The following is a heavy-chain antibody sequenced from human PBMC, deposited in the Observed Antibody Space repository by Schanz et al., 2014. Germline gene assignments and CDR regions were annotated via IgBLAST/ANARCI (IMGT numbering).Heavy chain of an antibody. Sequence: QVQMVESGGGVVQPGRSLRLSCAASGFAFSVYGMHWVRQAPGKGPEWVAVIWSDGSTKVYADSVKGRFTISRDNSKNTLYLQKNSRRADDTAVYFCARAHDNNWYGKVLDYWGQGTQVTVSS. J-gene: IGHJ4*02. V-gene: IGHV3-33*01. D-gene: IGHD1-1*01. CDR2: IWSDGSTK. CDR1: GFAFSVYG. CDR3: ARAHDNNWYGKVLDY.